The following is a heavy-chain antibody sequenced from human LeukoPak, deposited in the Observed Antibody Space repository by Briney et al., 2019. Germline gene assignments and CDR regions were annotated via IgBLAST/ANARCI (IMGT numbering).Heavy chain of an antibody. CDR2: INPNSGGT. D-gene: IGHD6-19*01. Sequence: GASVKVCCKASGYTFTSYYMHWVRQAPGQGLEWMGWINPNSGGTKYAQKFQGRVTMTRDTSINTAYMEVRRLTSDDTAVYYCARERGTLAVAGDAVDIWGQGTMVTVSS. CDR1: GYTFTSYY. CDR3: ARERGTLAVAGDAVDI. V-gene: IGHV1-2*02. J-gene: IGHJ3*02.